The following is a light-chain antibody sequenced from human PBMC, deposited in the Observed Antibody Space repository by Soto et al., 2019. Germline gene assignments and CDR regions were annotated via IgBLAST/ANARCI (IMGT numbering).Light chain of an antibody. V-gene: IGLV2-14*01. CDR2: EVI. Sequence: QSVLTQPASVSGSPGQSITISCTGTSSDVGGYNYVSWYQQHPGKAPKLMIYEVINRPSGVSNRFSGSKSGNTASLTISGLQAEDEADYYCGSYTSDSTLVFGPGTKLTVL. CDR3: GSYTSDSTLV. J-gene: IGLJ1*01. CDR1: SSDVGGYNY.